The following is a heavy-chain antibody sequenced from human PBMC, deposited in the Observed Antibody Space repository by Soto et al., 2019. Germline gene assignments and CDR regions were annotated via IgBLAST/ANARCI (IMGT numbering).Heavy chain of an antibody. D-gene: IGHD3-10*01. Sequence: QVQLQESGPGLVKPSQTLSLSCTLSGDSISSGNYYWGWIRHSPGKGLEWIAYINYSGSTYWNQSLRGQITMSVDTWKNQFSLKLRSVTAADTAVYYCARVPPGSGTYFNYYSVMDVWGQGTTVTVSS. J-gene: IGHJ6*02. CDR2: INYSGST. CDR3: ARVPPGSGTYFNYYSVMDV. CDR1: GDSISSGNYY. V-gene: IGHV4-30-4*01.